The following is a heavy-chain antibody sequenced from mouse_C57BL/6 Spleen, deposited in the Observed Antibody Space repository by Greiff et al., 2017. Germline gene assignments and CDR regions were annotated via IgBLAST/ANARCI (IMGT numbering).Heavy chain of an antibody. CDR2: IDPSDSYT. D-gene: IGHD2-1*01. Sequence: VQLQQPGAELVRPGTSVKLSCKASGYTFTSYWMHWVKQRPGQGLEWIGVIDPSDSYTNYNQKFKGKATLTVDTSSSTAYMQLSSLTSEDSAVYYCARRIYYDAMDYWGQGTSVTVSS. J-gene: IGHJ4*01. V-gene: IGHV1-59*01. CDR1: GYTFTSYW. CDR3: ARRIYYDAMDY.